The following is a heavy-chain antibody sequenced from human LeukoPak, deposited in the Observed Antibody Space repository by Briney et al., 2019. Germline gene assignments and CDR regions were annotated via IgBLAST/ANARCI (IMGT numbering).Heavy chain of an antibody. D-gene: IGHD6-19*01. CDR2: VKSDGSNP. CDR1: RFSFSNYW. Sequence: GGSLRLSCAASRFSFSNYWMHWVRQAPGKGLVWVSRVKSDGSNPSYADSVKGRFTISRDNAENMLYLQMNTLGAEDTAVYYCAKDVLDSSGSFDYWGQGTLVTVSS. CDR3: AKDVLDSSGSFDY. V-gene: IGHV3-74*01. J-gene: IGHJ4*02.